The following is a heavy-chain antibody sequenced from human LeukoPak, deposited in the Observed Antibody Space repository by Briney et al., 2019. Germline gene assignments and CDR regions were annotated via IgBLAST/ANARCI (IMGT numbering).Heavy chain of an antibody. J-gene: IGHJ4*02. V-gene: IGHV3-7*01. CDR2: IKQDGSEK. D-gene: IGHD6-19*01. CDR3: ARDMYSSGWHDY. Sequence: GGSLRLSCAASGSTFSSYWMSWVRQAPGKGLEWVANIKQDGSEKYYVDSVKGRFTISRDNAKNSLYLQMNSLRAEDTAVYYCARDMYSSGWHDYWGQGTLVTVSS. CDR1: GSTFSSYW.